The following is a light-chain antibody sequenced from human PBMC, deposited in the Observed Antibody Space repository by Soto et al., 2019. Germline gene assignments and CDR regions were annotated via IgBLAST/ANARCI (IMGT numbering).Light chain of an antibody. J-gene: IGKJ3*01. CDR1: QSVSSSY. V-gene: IGKV3-20*01. CDR3: QQYGSSPFT. CDR2: GAS. Sequence: EIVLTQYPGTLSLSPGERATLSCRASQSVSSSYLAWYQQKPGQAPRLLIYGASSRATGIPDRFSGSGSGTDFTLTISRLEPEDFAEYYCQQYGSSPFTFGPGTKVYIK.